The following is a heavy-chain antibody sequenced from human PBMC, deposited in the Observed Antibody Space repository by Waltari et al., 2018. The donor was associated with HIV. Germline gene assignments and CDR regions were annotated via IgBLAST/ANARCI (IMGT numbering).Heavy chain of an antibody. D-gene: IGHD1-26*01. CDR1: GYTFTSYG. V-gene: IGHV1-18*01. CDR3: ARGMGGGSYYPDFYFDY. Sequence: QVQLVQSGAELKKPGASVKVSCKASGYTFTSYGITWVRQAPGKGLEWMGWISAYNGENYYSQHLKDRFTLTTDTSTSTAYMELRTLRSDDTAVYYCARGMGGGSYYPDFYFDYWGLGTLVTVSS. J-gene: IGHJ4*02. CDR2: ISAYNGEN.